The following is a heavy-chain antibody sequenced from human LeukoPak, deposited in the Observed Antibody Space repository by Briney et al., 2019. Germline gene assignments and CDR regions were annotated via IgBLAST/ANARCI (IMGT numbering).Heavy chain of an antibody. CDR1: GFTFSSYA. J-gene: IGHJ4*02. V-gene: IGHV3-30-3*01. Sequence: GGSLRPSCTASGFTFSSYAMHWVRQAPGKGLEWVAVISYDGSNKYYADSVKGRFTISRDNSKNTLYLQMNSLRAEDTAVYYCARDHGGYSSSSSYFDYWGQGTLVTVSS. D-gene: IGHD6-6*01. CDR2: ISYDGSNK. CDR3: ARDHGGYSSSSSYFDY.